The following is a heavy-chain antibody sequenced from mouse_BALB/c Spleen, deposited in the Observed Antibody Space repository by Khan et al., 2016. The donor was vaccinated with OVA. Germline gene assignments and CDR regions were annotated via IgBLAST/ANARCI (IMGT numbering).Heavy chain of an antibody. J-gene: IGHJ4*01. V-gene: IGHV1S41*01. D-gene: IGHD1-1*01. CDR1: GYTFTSYW. Sequence: DLVTPGASVKLSCRASGYTFTSYWINWIKQRPGQGLEWIGRIAPGSGSTSYNGMFRGKATLTVDPSSNPAYLQLNSLSSEDSAVFFCARSNYYGSGLYALDYWGQGTSVTVSS. CDR3: ARSNYYGSGLYALDY. CDR2: IAPGSGST.